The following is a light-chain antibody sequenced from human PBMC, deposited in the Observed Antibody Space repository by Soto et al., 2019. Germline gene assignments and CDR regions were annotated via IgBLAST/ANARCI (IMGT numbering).Light chain of an antibody. Sequence: QSVLTQPASVSGSPVHSITISCTGTSSDVGGYNYVSWYQQHPGEAPKLMIYDVSNRPSGVSNRFSGSKSGNTASLTISGLQADDEADYYCTCTSYTSSITYVFGTGTKVTVL. V-gene: IGLV2-14*01. CDR3: TSYTSSITYV. J-gene: IGLJ1*01. CDR1: SSDVGGYNY. CDR2: DVS.